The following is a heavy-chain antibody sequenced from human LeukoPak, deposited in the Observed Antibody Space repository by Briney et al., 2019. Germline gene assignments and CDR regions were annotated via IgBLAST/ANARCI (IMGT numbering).Heavy chain of an antibody. D-gene: IGHD4-11*01. J-gene: IGHJ4*02. CDR2: INPNSGGT. CDR3: ARGDYSNYDREDY. V-gene: IGHV1-2*06. Sequence: GASVKVSCKASGYTFTGYYIHWVRQAPGQGLEWMGRINPNSGGTNYAKKFQGRVTMTRDTSISTAYMELSRLRSDDTAVYYCARGDYSNYDREDYWGQGTLVTVSS. CDR1: GYTFTGYY.